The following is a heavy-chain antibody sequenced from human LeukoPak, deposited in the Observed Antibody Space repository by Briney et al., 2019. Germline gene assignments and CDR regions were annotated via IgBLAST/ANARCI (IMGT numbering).Heavy chain of an antibody. J-gene: IGHJ4*02. Sequence: SVKVSCKASGGTFSSYAISWVRQAPGQGLEWMGRIIPILGTANYAQKFQGRVTITADKSTSTAYMELSSLRSEDTAVYYCAMQDYYGSGRDRYFDYCGQGTLVTVSS. D-gene: IGHD3-10*01. CDR2: IIPILGTA. CDR1: GGTFSSYA. V-gene: IGHV1-69*04. CDR3: AMQDYYGSGRDRYFDY.